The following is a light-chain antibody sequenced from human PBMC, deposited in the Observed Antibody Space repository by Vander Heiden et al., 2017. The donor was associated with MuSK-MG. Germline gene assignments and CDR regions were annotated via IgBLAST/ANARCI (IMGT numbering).Light chain of an antibody. J-gene: IGKJ5*01. Sequence: DIQMTQSPSSLSASVGDRVTITCRASQGISNFLAWYQQRPGKSPTILIYGASTLQRGVPSRFSDSGSGTDFTLTISSRQPEDVGTYYCETDKSASSITFGQGTRLE. V-gene: IGKV1-27*01. CDR2: GAS. CDR3: ETDKSASSIT. CDR1: QGISNF.